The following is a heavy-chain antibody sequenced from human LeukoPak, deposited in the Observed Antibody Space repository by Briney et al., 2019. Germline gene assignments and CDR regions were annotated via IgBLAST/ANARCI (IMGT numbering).Heavy chain of an antibody. J-gene: IGHJ4*02. CDR3: ARDGGRGDGPFDY. CDR2: ISYDGSNK. Sequence: QPGGSLRLSCAASGFTFSSYAMHWVRQAPGKGLEWVAVISYDGSNKYYADSVKGRFTISRDNSKNTLYLRMNSLRAEDTAVYYCARDGGRGDGPFDYWGQGTLVTVSS. V-gene: IGHV3-30*04. D-gene: IGHD3-10*01. CDR1: GFTFSSYA.